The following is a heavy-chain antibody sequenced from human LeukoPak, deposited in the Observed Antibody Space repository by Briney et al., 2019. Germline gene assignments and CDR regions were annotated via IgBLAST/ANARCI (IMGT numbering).Heavy chain of an antibody. J-gene: IGHJ4*02. Sequence: SQTLSLTCTVSGGSISSGGYYWNWIRQHPTEGLEWIGHIYYTGRTTYNPSVKSRVTISADRSKNQFSLMLNSVTAADTAVYFCASAPLGNSFGYMAYWGQGALVTVSS. CDR2: IYYTGRT. CDR3: ASAPLGNSFGYMAY. V-gene: IGHV4-31*03. D-gene: IGHD5-18*01. CDR1: GGSISSGGYY.